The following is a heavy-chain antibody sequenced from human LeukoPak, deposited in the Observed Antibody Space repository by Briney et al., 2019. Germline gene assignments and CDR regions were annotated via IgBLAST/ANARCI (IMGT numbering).Heavy chain of an antibody. Sequence: PSETLSLTCTVSGGSISSYYWSWIRQPPGKGLEWIGYIYYSGSTNYNPSLKSRVTISVDTSKNQFSLKLSAVTAADTAVYYCARAILTFGGVIAFDYWGQGTLVTVSS. CDR3: ARAILTFGGVIAFDY. CDR1: GGSISSYY. J-gene: IGHJ4*02. D-gene: IGHD3-16*02. V-gene: IGHV4-59*01. CDR2: IYYSGST.